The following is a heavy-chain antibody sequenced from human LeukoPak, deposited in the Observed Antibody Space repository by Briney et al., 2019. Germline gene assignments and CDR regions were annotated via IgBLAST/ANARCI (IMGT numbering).Heavy chain of an antibody. V-gene: IGHV4-34*09. CDR1: GGSFSGYY. J-gene: IGHJ6*02. Sequence: SETLSLTCAVYGGSFSGYYWSWIRQPPGKGLEWIGEINHSGSTYYNPSLKSRVTISVDTSKNQFSLKLSSVTAADTAVYYCARGGLRSYYYGMDVWGQGTTVTVSS. CDR3: ARGGLRSYYYGMDV. CDR2: INHSGST. D-gene: IGHD4-17*01.